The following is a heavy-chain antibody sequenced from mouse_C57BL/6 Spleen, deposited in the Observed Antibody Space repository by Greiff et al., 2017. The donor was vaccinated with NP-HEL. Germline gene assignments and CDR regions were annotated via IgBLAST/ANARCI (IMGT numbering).Heavy chain of an antibody. V-gene: IGHV1-64*01. CDR1: GYTFTSYW. CDR2: IHPNSGSS. Sequence: VQLQQPGAELVKPGASVKLSCKASGYTFTSYWMHWVKQRPGQGLEWIGMIHPNSGSSNYNEKFKSKATLTVDKSSSTAYMQLSSLTSEDSAVYYCAVDGYCGGGAMDYWGQGTSVTVSS. CDR3: AVDGYCGGGAMDY. J-gene: IGHJ4*01. D-gene: IGHD2-3*01.